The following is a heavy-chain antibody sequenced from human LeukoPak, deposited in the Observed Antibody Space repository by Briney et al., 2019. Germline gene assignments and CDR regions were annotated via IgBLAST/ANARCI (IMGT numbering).Heavy chain of an antibody. V-gene: IGHV3-48*03. J-gene: IGHJ4*02. CDR3: ARDTLNGPFVISLDY. Sequence: GGSLRLSCAASGFSFSSYPMNWVRQAPGKGLEWVSHISSDGNTEYYVDAPRGRFTMSRDNAKNSLFLQINSLRAEDTAVYYCARDTLNGPFVISLDYWGQGALGTVSS. D-gene: IGHD3-9*01. CDR1: GFSFSSYP. CDR2: ISSDGNTE.